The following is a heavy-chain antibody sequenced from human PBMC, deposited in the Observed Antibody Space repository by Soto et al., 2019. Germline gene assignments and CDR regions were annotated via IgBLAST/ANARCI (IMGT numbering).Heavy chain of an antibody. J-gene: IGHJ4*02. CDR3: ARDVGLDSDDFFAY. CDR2: IRGDGGQT. Sequence: VGSLRLSCTASGFTFTSYGMGWVRQARGKGLQWVSTIRGDGGQTHYTDSVKGRFSISRDNSKNTVYLQMDSLRAEDTAMYFCARDVGLDSDDFFAYWGQGTQVTVSS. V-gene: IGHV3-23*01. CDR1: GFTFTSYG. D-gene: IGHD3-9*01.